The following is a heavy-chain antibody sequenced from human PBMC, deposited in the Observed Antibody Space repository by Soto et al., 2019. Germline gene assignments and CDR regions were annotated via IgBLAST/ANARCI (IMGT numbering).Heavy chain of an antibody. CDR2: ISYDGSNK. V-gene: IGHV3-30*03. D-gene: IGHD6-19*01. J-gene: IGHJ4*02. CDR3: AVCSGWWGNFDY. CDR1: GFTFSSYG. Sequence: QVQLVESGGGVVQPGRSLRLSCAASGFTFSSYGMHWVRQAPGKGLEWVAVISYDGSNKYYADSVKGRFTISRDNSKNTLYLQMNSLRAEDTAVYYCAVCSGWWGNFDYWGQGTLVTVSS.